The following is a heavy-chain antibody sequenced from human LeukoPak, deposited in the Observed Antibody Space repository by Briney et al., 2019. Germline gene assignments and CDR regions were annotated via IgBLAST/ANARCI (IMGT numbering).Heavy chain of an antibody. Sequence: SETLSLTCTVSGGSISSSSYYWGWIRQLPGKGLEWIGSIYYSGSTYYNPSLKSRVTISVDTSKNQFSLKLSSVTAADTAVYYCARAVQLWLYFDYWGQGTLVTVSS. D-gene: IGHD5-18*01. V-gene: IGHV4-39*07. CDR3: ARAVQLWLYFDY. CDR1: GGSISSSSYY. CDR2: IYYSGST. J-gene: IGHJ4*02.